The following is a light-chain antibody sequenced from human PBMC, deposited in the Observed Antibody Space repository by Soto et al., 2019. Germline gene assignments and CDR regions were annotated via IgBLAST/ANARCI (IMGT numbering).Light chain of an antibody. Sequence: EIVLTQSPGTLSVSPGERATLSCRASQTIDSNNLAWYQQKPGQAPSLLIYGTTSRATGIPDRFSGSGSGSAFTLTMSRLEPEGCEIYSCQQYGSWTFGPGTNVEIK. J-gene: IGKJ1*01. V-gene: IGKV3-20*01. CDR1: QTIDSNN. CDR3: QQYGSWT. CDR2: GTT.